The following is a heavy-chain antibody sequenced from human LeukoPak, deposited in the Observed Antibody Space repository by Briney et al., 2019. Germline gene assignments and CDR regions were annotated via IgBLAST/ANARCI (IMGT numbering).Heavy chain of an antibody. CDR3: ARNPYPTGYYYYYYMDV. CDR2: INWNGGST. Sequence: GGSLRLSCAASGFTFDDYGMSWVRQAPGKGLEWVSGINWNGGSTGYADSVKGRFTISRDNAKNSLYLQMNSLRAEDTALYYCARNPYPTGYYYYYYMDVWGKGTTVTVSS. J-gene: IGHJ6*03. V-gene: IGHV3-20*04. CDR1: GFTFDDYG.